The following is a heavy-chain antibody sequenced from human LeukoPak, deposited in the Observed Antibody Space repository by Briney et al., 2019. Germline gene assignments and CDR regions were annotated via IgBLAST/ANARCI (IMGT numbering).Heavy chain of an antibody. CDR1: GGSISSSSYY. J-gene: IGHJ4*02. CDR3: AREYSRSVVAGFRPDL. CDR2: MYYRGTT. V-gene: IGHV4-39*02. D-gene: IGHD2-21*01. Sequence: SETLSLTCSVSGGSISSSSYYWGCIRQSPGKGLEWIGSMYYRGTTYESSSLKSRLTLSIDTANNQFSLMLTSVTAADTGVYYCAREYSRSVVAGFRPDLWGQGLLITVS.